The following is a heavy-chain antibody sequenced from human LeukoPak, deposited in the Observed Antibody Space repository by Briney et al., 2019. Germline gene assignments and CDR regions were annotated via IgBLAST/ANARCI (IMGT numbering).Heavy chain of an antibody. D-gene: IGHD5-24*01. V-gene: IGHV3-48*03. Sequence: PGGSLSLSCAASGFTFRSYEMNWVRHAPGRGGEWVSHISGGGESTVYPDAVKGRFTISRDNAKTSLYLQMNSLRVEDTGVYYCARRSGRRYEYWGQGVLVAVSP. CDR3: ARRSGRRYEY. J-gene: IGHJ4*02. CDR1: GFTFRSYE. CDR2: ISGGGEST.